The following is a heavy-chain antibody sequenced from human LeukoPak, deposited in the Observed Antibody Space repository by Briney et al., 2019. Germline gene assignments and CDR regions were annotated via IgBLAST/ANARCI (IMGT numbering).Heavy chain of an antibody. CDR3: ARNLLDSSGWYFIYYFDY. J-gene: IGHJ4*02. Sequence: ASVKVSCKASGYTFTSYDINWVRQATGQGLEWMGWMSPNSGNTGYAQKFQGRVTMTRNHSISTAYMELRSLRSEDTAVYYCARNLLDSSGWYFIYYFDYWGQGTLVTVSS. D-gene: IGHD6-19*01. CDR1: GYTFTSYD. V-gene: IGHV1-8*01. CDR2: MSPNSGNT.